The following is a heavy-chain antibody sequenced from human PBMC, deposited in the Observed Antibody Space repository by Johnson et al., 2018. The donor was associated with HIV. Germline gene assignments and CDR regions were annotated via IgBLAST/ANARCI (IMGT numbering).Heavy chain of an antibody. J-gene: IGHJ3*02. D-gene: IGHD2-2*01. CDR1: GFTVNNKY. CDR3: ARGAPEDIVVVPAAFDI. Sequence: VQLVESGGDLVQPGGSLRLSCAASGFTVNNKYMSWVRQPPGKGLEWVSVIYSGGSTYYADSVKGRFTISRDNSKNTLYLQMNSLRAEDTAVYYCARGAPEDIVVVPAAFDIWGQGTMVTVSS. V-gene: IGHV3-66*01. CDR2: IYSGGST.